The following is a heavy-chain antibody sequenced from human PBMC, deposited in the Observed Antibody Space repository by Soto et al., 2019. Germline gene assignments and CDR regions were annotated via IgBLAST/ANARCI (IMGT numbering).Heavy chain of an antibody. CDR1: GFTFSRYS. V-gene: IGHV3-30*04. Sequence: GGSLRLSCVGSGFTFSRYSMHWVRHVPGKGLEWVSIISYNERNKYYVDSVKGRFSISRDNSRNTVYLQMNSLRHEDTAVYFCARDRSETSLTLVDSWGQGVLVTVSS. CDR2: ISYNERNK. CDR3: ARDRSETSLTLVDS. J-gene: IGHJ4*02. D-gene: IGHD4-4*01.